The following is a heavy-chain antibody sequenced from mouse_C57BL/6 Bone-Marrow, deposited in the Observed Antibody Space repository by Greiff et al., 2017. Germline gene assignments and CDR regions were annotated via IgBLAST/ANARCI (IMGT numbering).Heavy chain of an antibody. J-gene: IGHJ4*01. CDR3: TRVTDLVWVRRTGYGYAMDY. CDR1: GFTFSSYG. D-gene: IGHD2-2*01. CDR2: ISSGGSYT. V-gene: IGHV5-6*01. Sequence: EVKLIESGGDLVKPGGSLKLSCAASGFTFSSYGMSWVRQTPDKRLEWVATISSGGSYTYYPDSVKGRCTITRDNAKNTLYLQMSSLKSEDTAKYYCTRVTDLVWVRRTGYGYAMDYWGQGTSVTVSS.